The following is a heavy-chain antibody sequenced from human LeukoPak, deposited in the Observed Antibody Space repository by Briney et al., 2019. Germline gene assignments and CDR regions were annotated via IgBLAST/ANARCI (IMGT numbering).Heavy chain of an antibody. D-gene: IGHD3-10*01. Sequence: GGSLRLSCEPAAFTLTHFAMDWVRQAPNKGLEWVAVISYDGKRNYYADSVKGRFTLSRDDSKNTVYLQMNMMRAEGTAVYFCVRGTKVRGDFPEGWFDYWGQGTLVTVSS. CDR2: ISYDGKRN. V-gene: IGHV3-30*03. CDR3: VRGTKVRGDFPEGWFDY. CDR1: AFTLTHFA. J-gene: IGHJ5*01.